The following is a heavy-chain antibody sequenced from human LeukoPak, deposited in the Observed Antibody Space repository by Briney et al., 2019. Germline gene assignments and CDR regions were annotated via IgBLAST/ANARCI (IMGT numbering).Heavy chain of an antibody. CDR2: IHHRAGA. CDR3: ARGPVRDDGLTGISYYFGLDV. CDR1: GGSFTDYY. Sequence: SETLSLTCAVYGGSFTDYYWSWIRHLPGKGLEWIGEIHHRAGANYNPSLWGRVTISADTSKNQFSLHLTSVTAADTATFYCARGPVRDDGLTGISYYFGLDVWGHRTTVTVFS. D-gene: IGHD2-21*02. J-gene: IGHJ6*02. V-gene: IGHV4-34*01.